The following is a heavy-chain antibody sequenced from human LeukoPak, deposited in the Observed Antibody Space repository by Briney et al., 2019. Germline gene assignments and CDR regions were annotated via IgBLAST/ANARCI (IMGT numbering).Heavy chain of an antibody. J-gene: IGHJ4*02. CDR3: ASNLMVRGAFDY. Sequence: SETLSLTCAVYGGSFSGYYWSWIRQPPGKGLEWIGYIYYSGSTNYNPSLKSRVTISVDTSKNQFSLKLSSVTAADTAVYYCASNLMVRGAFDYWGQGTLVTVSS. D-gene: IGHD3-10*01. V-gene: IGHV4-59*01. CDR1: GGSFSGYY. CDR2: IYYSGST.